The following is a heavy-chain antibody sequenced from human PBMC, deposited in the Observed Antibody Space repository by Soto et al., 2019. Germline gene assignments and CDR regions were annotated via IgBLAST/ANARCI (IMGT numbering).Heavy chain of an antibody. D-gene: IGHD6-6*01. CDR2: FYTNGGT. CDR3: ARRDSSSSGRGFDS. Sequence: PSETLSLTCTVSGGSISNYDWSWFRQPAGKRLEWIGRFYTNGGTNYNPSLKSRVTMSVDTSNNQFSLKLSSVTAADTAMYYCARRDSSSSGRGFDSWGQGTLVTVSS. V-gene: IGHV4-4*07. J-gene: IGHJ4*02. CDR1: GGSISNYD.